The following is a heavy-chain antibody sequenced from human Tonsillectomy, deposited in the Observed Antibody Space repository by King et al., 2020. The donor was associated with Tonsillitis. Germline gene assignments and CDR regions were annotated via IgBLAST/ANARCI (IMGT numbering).Heavy chain of an antibody. J-gene: IGHJ3*02. CDR3: AREGKAVAGLAFDI. V-gene: IGHV4-34*01. D-gene: IGHD6-19*01. CDR2: INHSGST. CDR1: GGSFSGYF. Sequence: VQLQQWVAGLLKPSETLSLTCAVYGGSFSGYFWIWIRQPPGKGLDWIGEINHSGSTNSNPSLKSRVTISVDTSKNQFSLKLSSVTAADTAVYYCAREGKAVAGLAFDIWGQGTMVTVSS.